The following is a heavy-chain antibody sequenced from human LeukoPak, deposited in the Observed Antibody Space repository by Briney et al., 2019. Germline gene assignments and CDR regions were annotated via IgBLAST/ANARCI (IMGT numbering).Heavy chain of an antibody. V-gene: IGHV3-30-3*01. D-gene: IGHD3-22*01. J-gene: IGHJ4*02. CDR2: ISYDGSNK. Sequence: GGSLRLSCAASGFTFSSYAMHWVRQAPGKGLEWVAVISYDGSNKYYADSVKGRFTISRDNSKNTLYLQMNSLRAEDTAVYYCARGDYYDKGLDYWGQGTLVTVSS. CDR3: ARGDYYDKGLDY. CDR1: GFTFSSYA.